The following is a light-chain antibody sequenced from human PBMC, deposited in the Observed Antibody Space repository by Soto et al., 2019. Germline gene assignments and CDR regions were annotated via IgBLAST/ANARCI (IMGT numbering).Light chain of an antibody. V-gene: IGKV1-8*01. CDR2: AAS. CDR3: QQYYSYHPT. CDR1: QGISSY. Sequence: AIRMTQSPSSLSASTGDRVTITCRASQGISSYLAWYQQKPGKAPKLLIHAASTLQSGVPSRFSGSGSGTDFTLTISCLQSEDFATYYCQQYYSYHPTFGGGTKVDIK. J-gene: IGKJ4*01.